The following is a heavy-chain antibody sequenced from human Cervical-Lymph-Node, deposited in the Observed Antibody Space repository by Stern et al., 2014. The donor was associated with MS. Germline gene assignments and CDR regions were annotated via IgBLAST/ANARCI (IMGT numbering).Heavy chain of an antibody. CDR2: IRQDGYDK. D-gene: IGHD2/OR15-2a*01. J-gene: IGHJ4*02. CDR1: GFSFGTSW. Sequence: EMQLVESGGGLVQPGGSLRLSCVASGFSFGTSWMSWVRQPPGRGLEWVVNIRQDGYDKFYVDSVKGRFTISRDNARNSLYLQMNSLTVADTAVYYCARDRRAFLDYWGQGTHVAVSS. CDR3: ARDRRAFLDY. V-gene: IGHV3-7*01.